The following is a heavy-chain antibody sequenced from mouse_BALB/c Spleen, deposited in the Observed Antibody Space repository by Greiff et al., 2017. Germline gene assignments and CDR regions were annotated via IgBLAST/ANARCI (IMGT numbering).Heavy chain of an antibody. CDR3: ARNSLITTGAWFAY. D-gene: IGHD1-2*01. J-gene: IGHJ3*01. CDR1: GYTFTSYV. CDR2: INPYNDGT. V-gene: IGHV1-14*01. Sequence: VQLQQSGPELVKPGASVKMSCKASGYTFTSYVMHWVKQKPGQGLEWIGYINPYNDGTKYNEKFKGKATLTSDKSSSTAYMELSSLTSEDSAVYYCARNSLITTGAWFAYWGQGTLVTVSA.